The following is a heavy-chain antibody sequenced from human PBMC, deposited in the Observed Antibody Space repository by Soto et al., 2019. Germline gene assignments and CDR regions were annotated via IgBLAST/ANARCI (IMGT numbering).Heavy chain of an antibody. V-gene: IGHV1-18*01. CDR2: ISLYSDGT. J-gene: IGHJ5*02. D-gene: IGHD2-2*01. CDR3: ARVVPGAEAWFGP. Sequence: ASLKVSCKTSGYTFSHYGTTWVRQAPGQPLEWLGWISLYSDGTNYAQKFQGRVSMTTDTSTTTAYMKLRSLRSDDTAVYYCARVVPGAEAWFGPWGQGTLVTVSS. CDR1: GYTFSHYG.